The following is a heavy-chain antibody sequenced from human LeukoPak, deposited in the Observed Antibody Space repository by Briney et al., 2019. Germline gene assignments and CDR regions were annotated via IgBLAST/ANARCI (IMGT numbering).Heavy chain of an antibody. V-gene: IGHV4-59*08. CDR1: GGSISSYY. CDR3: ARQPNWFDP. J-gene: IGHJ5*02. CDR2: ISYSGST. Sequence: SETLSLTCTVSGGSISSYYWGWIRQPPGKGLEWIGYISYSGSTNYNTSLKSRVTISVSTSKNHFSLKLSSVTAADTAVYYSARQPNWFDPWGQGTLATVSS.